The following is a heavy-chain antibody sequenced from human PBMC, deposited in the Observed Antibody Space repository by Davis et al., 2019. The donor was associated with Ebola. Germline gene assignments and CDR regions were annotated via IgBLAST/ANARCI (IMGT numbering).Heavy chain of an antibody. Sequence: GESLKISCAASGFSFGSYSMNWVRQAPGKGLEWVAYTSTTSSTIWYADSVKGRFTISRDNAKNSLYLQMNSLRAEDTAVYYCAKRSDYWGQGTLVTVSS. CDR2: TSTTSSTI. J-gene: IGHJ4*02. V-gene: IGHV3-48*04. CDR1: GFSFGSYS. CDR3: AKRSDY.